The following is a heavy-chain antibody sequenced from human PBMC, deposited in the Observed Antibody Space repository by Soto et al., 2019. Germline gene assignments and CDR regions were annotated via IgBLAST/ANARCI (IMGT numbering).Heavy chain of an antibody. Sequence: PSQTLSLTCAISGDSVSTKSATWDGIRQSPSRGLEWLGRTYYRSKWYNDYAVSVKGRITINPDTSNNQLSLQLNSVTPDDTAVYYCARLIGNSWLDSWGQGTLVTVSS. CDR1: GDSVSTKSAT. CDR3: ARLIGNSWLDS. V-gene: IGHV6-1*01. J-gene: IGHJ5*01. CDR2: TYYRSKWYN. D-gene: IGHD2-8*01.